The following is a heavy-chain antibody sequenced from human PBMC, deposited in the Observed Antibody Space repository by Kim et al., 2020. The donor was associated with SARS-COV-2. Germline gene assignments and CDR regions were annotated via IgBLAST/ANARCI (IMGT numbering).Heavy chain of an antibody. CDR3: ARDTTMVRGSIDY. J-gene: IGHJ4*02. Sequence: EQKLQGRGTMTTDTSTSTAYMELRSLRSDDTAVYYCARDTTMVRGSIDYWGQGTLVTVSS. D-gene: IGHD3-10*01. V-gene: IGHV1-18*01.